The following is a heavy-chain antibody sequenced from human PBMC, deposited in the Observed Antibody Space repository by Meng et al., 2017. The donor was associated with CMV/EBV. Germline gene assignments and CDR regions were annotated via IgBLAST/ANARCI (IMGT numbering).Heavy chain of an antibody. CDR1: GFTFSSSG. D-gene: IGHD6-13*01. CDR3: AKGVAAAGPLDY. Sequence: CAWSGFTFSSSGMHWVRQAPGKGMEWVAFIRYDGSNKYYADSVKGRFTISRDNSKNTLYLQMNGLRAEDTAVYYCAKGVAAAGPLDYWGQGTLVTVSS. J-gene: IGHJ4*02. V-gene: IGHV3-30*02. CDR2: IRYDGSNK.